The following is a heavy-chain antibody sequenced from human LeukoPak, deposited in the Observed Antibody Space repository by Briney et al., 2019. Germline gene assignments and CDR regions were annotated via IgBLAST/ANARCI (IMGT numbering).Heavy chain of an antibody. D-gene: IGHD3-10*01. J-gene: IGHJ5*01. CDR2: IHYDGTNK. CDR3: VKDYYGSGTFPDS. CDR1: GFTFSSYG. Sequence: GGSLRLSCAASGFTFSSYGMHWVRQAPGKGLEWVTFIHYDGTNKYYADSVKGRFTISRDNSKNTLYLQLSSLRPEDTAVYYCVKDYYGSGTFPDSWGQGTLVIVSS. V-gene: IGHV3-30*02.